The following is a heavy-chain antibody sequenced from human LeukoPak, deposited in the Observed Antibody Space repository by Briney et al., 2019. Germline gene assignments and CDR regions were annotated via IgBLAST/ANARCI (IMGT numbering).Heavy chain of an antibody. Sequence: GGSLRLSCAASEFSFSNYAMTWVRQAPGKGLEWVSSIIGSGGSTYYADSVKGRFTISRDNSKNTLYLQMSSLRAEDTALYYWAKSLAAAGRMYFDYWGQGTLVTVSS. J-gene: IGHJ4*02. CDR3: AKSLAAAGRMYFDY. CDR2: IIGSGGST. D-gene: IGHD6-13*01. CDR1: EFSFSNYA. V-gene: IGHV3-23*01.